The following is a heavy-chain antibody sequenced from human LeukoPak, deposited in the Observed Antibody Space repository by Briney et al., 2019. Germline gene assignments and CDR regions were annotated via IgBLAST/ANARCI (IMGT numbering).Heavy chain of an antibody. V-gene: IGHV3-23*01. Sequence: GGSLRLSCAASGFTFSSSATSWVRQAPGKGLDWVSAISGGGGTTFYADSVKGRFTISRDNSKNTLYLQMNSLRAEDTAIYYCAKSIQTFWSGYPFDYWGQGALVTVSS. D-gene: IGHD3-3*01. CDR2: ISGGGGTT. J-gene: IGHJ4*02. CDR1: GFTFSSSA. CDR3: AKSIQTFWSGYPFDY.